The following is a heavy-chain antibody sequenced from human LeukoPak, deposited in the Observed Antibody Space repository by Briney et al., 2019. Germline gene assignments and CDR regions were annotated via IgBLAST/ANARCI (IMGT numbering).Heavy chain of an antibody. CDR1: GYTFTSYG. D-gene: IGHD6-19*01. V-gene: IGHV1-18*01. Sequence: ASVTVSCKASGYTFTSYGISWVRQAPGQGLEWTGWISAYNGNTNYAQKLQGRVTMTTDTSTSTAYMELRSLRSDDTAVYYCARDKVPGIAVAKQPLNPFDIWGQGTMVTVSS. CDR3: ARDKVPGIAVAKQPLNPFDI. CDR2: ISAYNGNT. J-gene: IGHJ3*02.